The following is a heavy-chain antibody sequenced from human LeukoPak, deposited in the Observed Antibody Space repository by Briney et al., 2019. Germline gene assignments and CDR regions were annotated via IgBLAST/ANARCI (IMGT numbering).Heavy chain of an antibody. CDR1: GGSISSHY. D-gene: IGHD3-22*01. CDR2: IYYSGSS. V-gene: IGHV4-59*11. Sequence: SETLSLTCTVSGGSISSHYWSWIRQPPGKGLEWIGYIYYSGSSKYNPSLKSRVTISVDTSKNQFSLKLSSVTAADTAVYYCARLYDSSGYTNWLDPWGQGILVTVSS. J-gene: IGHJ5*02. CDR3: ARLYDSSGYTNWLDP.